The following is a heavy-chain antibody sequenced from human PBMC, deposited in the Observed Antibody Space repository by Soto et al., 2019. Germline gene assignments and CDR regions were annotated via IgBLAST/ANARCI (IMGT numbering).Heavy chain of an antibody. D-gene: IGHD3-3*01. Sequence: GASVKVSCKASGYTFTSYAMHWVRQAPGQRLEWMGWINAGNGNTKYSQKFQGRVTITRDTSASTAYMELSSLRSEDTAVYYCARGLITIFGVVTGSYYGMDVWGQGTTVTVSS. J-gene: IGHJ6*02. CDR2: INAGNGNT. V-gene: IGHV1-3*01. CDR3: ARGLITIFGVVTGSYYGMDV. CDR1: GYTFTSYA.